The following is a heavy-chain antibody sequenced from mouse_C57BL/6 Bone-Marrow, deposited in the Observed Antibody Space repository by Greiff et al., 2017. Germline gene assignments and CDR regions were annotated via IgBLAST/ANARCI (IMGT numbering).Heavy chain of an antibody. CDR3: AKAVYYGSSYEYVDV. J-gene: IGHJ1*03. D-gene: IGHD1-1*01. V-gene: IGHV1-76*01. CDR2: IYPGSGNT. CDR1: GYTFTDYY. Sequence: VQLQQSGAELVRPGASVKLSCKASGYTFTDYYINWVKQRPGQGLEWIARIYPGSGNTYYNEKFKGKATLTAEKSSSTAYMQLSSLTSEDSAVYFCAKAVYYGSSYEYVDVWGTGTTVTVSS.